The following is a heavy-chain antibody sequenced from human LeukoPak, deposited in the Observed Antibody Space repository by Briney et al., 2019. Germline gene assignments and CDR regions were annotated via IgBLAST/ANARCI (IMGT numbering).Heavy chain of an antibody. J-gene: IGHJ4*02. CDR1: GXTFSSYA. Sequence: PGGSLRLSCAASGXTFSSYAVSWVRQAPGKGLESVSAISGSGGNTYYADSVKGRFTFSRDNSKNTLYLQMNSLRAEVTAVYYCAKGRYYDSSGYYYDVDYWGQGTLVTVSS. D-gene: IGHD3-22*01. CDR2: ISGSGGNT. CDR3: AKGRYYDSSGYYYDVDY. V-gene: IGHV3-23*01.